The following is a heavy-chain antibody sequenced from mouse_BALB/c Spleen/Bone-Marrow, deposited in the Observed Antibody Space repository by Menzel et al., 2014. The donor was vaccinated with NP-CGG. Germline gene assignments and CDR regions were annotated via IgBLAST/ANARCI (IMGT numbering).Heavy chain of an antibody. Sequence: VQLKESGGGLVQPGGSLKLSCAASGFTFSSYGMSWVRQTPDKRLELVATINNNDGNTYYPDSVKGRFTISRDNAKNTLYLQMRRLKSEDTDMYYCAKDNSGSRFVSWGDDATLTLSS. CDR2: INNNDGNT. J-gene: IGHJ2*01. D-gene: IGHD1-1*01. CDR1: GFTFSSYG. V-gene: IGHV5-6-3*01. CDR3: AKDNSGSRFVS.